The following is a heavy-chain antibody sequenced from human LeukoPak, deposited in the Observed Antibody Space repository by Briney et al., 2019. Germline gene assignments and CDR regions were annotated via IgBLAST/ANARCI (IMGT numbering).Heavy chain of an antibody. CDR3: TRDPSLFSGYFDY. CDR1: EFTFSTYN. Sequence: GGSLRLSCAASEFTFSTYNMNWVRQAPGKGLEWVSSICSSSRYTNYADSVKGRFTISRDNAKNTLYLQMNSLRAEDTAVYYCTRDPSLFSGYFDYWGQGALVSVSS. V-gene: IGHV3-21*01. D-gene: IGHD3-10*02. CDR2: ICSSSRYT. J-gene: IGHJ4*02.